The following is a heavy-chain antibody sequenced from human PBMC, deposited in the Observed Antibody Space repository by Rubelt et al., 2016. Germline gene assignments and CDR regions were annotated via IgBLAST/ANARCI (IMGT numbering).Heavy chain of an antibody. J-gene: IGHJ4*02. D-gene: IGHD1-1*01. V-gene: IGHV3-30*18. CDR3: VKGTSTPDY. CDR2: SFDGSNK. CDR1: GFTFSNYG. Sequence: QVQLVESGGGVVQPGGSLRLSCTASGFTFSNYGVHWVRQALGKGLEWLAVSFDGSNKYYDSVKGRFTISRDNSRNTVYLQMNRLRVEDTAVYYCVKGTSTPDYWGQGTLVTVSS.